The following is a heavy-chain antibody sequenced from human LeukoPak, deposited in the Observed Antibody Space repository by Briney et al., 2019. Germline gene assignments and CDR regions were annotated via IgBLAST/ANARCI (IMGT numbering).Heavy chain of an antibody. J-gene: IGHJ4*02. CDR1: GSTFSSYA. CDR2: ISYDGSNK. V-gene: IGHV3-30*04. D-gene: IGHD2-15*01. CDR3: ARENCSGGSCYYYFDY. Sequence: PGGSLRLSCAASGSTFSSYAMHWVRQAPGKGLEWVAVISYDGSNKYYADSVKGRFTISRDNSKNTLYLQMNSLRAEDTAVYYCARENCSGGSCYYYFDYWGQGTLVTVSS.